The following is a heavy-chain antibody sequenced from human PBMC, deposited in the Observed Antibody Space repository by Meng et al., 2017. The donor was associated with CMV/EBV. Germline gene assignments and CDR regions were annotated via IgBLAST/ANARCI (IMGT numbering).Heavy chain of an antibody. CDR3: AREVVVITPYNWFDP. CDR2: IYTSGST. V-gene: IGHV4-61*02. CDR1: GGSISSGSYY. Sequence: QGHRKEPGPVLAKPSQTRSLPCTVSGGSISSGSYYWSWIRQPAGKGLEWIGRIYTSGSTNYNPSLKSRVTISVDTSKNQFSLKLSSVTAADTAVYYCAREVVVITPYNWFDPWGQGTLVTVSS. J-gene: IGHJ5*02. D-gene: IGHD3-22*01.